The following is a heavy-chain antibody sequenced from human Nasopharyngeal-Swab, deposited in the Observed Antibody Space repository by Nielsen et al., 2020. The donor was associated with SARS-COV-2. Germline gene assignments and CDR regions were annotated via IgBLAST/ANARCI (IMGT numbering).Heavy chain of an antibody. J-gene: IGHJ3*02. V-gene: IGHV3-21*01. Sequence: GESLKISCAASGFTFSSYSMNWVRQAPGKGLEWVSSISSSSSYIYYADSVKGRFTISRDNAKNSLYLQMNSLRAEDTAVYYCARGEVVAVRADAFDIWGQGTMVTVSS. CDR3: ARGEVVAVRADAFDI. CDR2: ISSSSSYI. D-gene: IGHD2-15*01. CDR1: GFTFSSYS.